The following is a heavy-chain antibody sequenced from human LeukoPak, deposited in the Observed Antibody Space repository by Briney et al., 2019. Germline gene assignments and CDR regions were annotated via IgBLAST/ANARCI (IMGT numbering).Heavy chain of an antibody. J-gene: IGHJ3*02. CDR3: ARRSAFDI. CDR2: INHSGST. V-gene: IGHV4-34*01. CDR1: AASISNGDYY. Sequence: PSETLSLTCSVSAASISNGDYYWSWLRQPPGKGLEWIGEINHSGSTNYNPSLKSRVTISVDTSKNQFSLKLSSVTAADTAVYYCARRSAFDIWGQGTMVTVSS.